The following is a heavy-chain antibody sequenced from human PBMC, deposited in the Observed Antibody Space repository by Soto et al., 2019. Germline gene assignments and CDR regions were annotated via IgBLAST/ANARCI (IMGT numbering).Heavy chain of an antibody. Sequence: QEELVESGGGVVQPGRSLRLSCAASGFTFSGFGMHWVRQAPGKGLEWLAVISYDGTNAIYADSVKGRFSVSRDNSKNIVYLQMNSLRNEDTAMYYCARWAKREGESSPPTDLWGQGTLVTVSS. CDR1: GFTFSGFG. V-gene: IGHV3-30*03. D-gene: IGHD3-16*01. J-gene: IGHJ5*02. CDR3: ARWAKREGESSPPTDL. CDR2: ISYDGTNA.